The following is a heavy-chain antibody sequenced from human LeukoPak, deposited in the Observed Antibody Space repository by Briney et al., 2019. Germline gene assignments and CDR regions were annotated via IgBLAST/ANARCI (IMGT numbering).Heavy chain of an antibody. Sequence: WVSAISGSGGSTYYADSVKGRFTISRDNSKNTLYLQMNSLRAEDTAVYYCAKEYGDYAYWGQGTLVTVSS. V-gene: IGHV3-23*01. CDR3: AKEYGDYAY. D-gene: IGHD4-17*01. CDR2: ISGSGGST. J-gene: IGHJ4*02.